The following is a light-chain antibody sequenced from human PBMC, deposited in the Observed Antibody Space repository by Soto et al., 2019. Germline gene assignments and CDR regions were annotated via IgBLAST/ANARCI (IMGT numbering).Light chain of an antibody. J-gene: IGLJ1*01. Sequence: SYELTQPPSVSVAPGQTATITCGGDNIGDKSVHWYQQKPGQAPVLVVYDDYDRPSGIPERFSGSNSGNTATLTIRRVEAGDEADYYCQVWDSSSDNYVFGNGTKVTV. CDR2: DDY. CDR1: NIGDKS. V-gene: IGLV3-21*02. CDR3: QVWDSSSDNYV.